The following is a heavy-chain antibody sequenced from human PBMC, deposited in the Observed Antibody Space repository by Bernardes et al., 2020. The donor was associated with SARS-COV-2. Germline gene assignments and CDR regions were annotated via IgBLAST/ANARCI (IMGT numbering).Heavy chain of an antibody. CDR2: IYSYSGTT. Sequence: SETLSLTCTVSGVPMSRSYWSWIRQTPRKGLEWIGYIYSYSGTTYFNPSLESRATISLDMSKKEFSLRLSSVIVADTAVYYCARLSENFIVGQRYFDLWGRGSLVAVSS. V-gene: IGHV4-59*01. CDR1: GVPMSRSY. J-gene: IGHJ2*01. D-gene: IGHD3-16*02. CDR3: ARLSENFIVGQRYFDL.